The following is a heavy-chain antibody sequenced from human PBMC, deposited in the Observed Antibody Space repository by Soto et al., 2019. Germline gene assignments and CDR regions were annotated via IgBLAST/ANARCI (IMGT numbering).Heavy chain of an antibody. CDR1: GDTFTDSS. V-gene: IGHV1-2*02. J-gene: IGHJ5*02. D-gene: IGHD5-12*01. Sequence: ASVKVSCKTSGDTFTDSSMHWVRQAPGQGLEWMGWINLNSGDTNYAEKFRGRVTMTRDTSIITAYMELTRLKSDDTAVYYCARDLGGYDLYGPDTWGQGT. CDR2: INLNSGDT. CDR3: ARDLGGYDLYGPDT.